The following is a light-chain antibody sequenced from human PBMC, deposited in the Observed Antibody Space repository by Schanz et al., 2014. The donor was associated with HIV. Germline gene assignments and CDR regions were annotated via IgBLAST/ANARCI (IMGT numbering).Light chain of an antibody. J-gene: IGKJ2*01. CDR3: QQYNGWPPFT. CDR2: GAS. Sequence: EIVMTQSPATLSVSPGERATLSCRASQNVTSNLAWYQQKPGQAPRLLIYGASTRATGVPARFSGSGSGTEFTLTISSLQSEDFAVYYCQQYNGWPPFTFGQGTKLEI. V-gene: IGKV3-15*01. CDR1: QNVTSN.